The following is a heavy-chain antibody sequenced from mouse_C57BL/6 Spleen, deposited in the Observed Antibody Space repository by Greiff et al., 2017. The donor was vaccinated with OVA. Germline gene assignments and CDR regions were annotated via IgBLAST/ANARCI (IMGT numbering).Heavy chain of an antibody. CDR3: ASQYGSSYNDV. CDR2: INPSSGYT. V-gene: IGHV1-4*01. J-gene: IGHJ1*03. D-gene: IGHD1-1*01. CDR1: GYTFTSYT. Sequence: VQLVESGAELARPGASVKMSCKASGYTFTSYTMHWVKQRPGQGLEWIGYINPSSGYTKYNQKFKDKATLTADKSSSTAYMQLSSLTSEDSAVYYCASQYGSSYNDVWGTGTTVTVSS.